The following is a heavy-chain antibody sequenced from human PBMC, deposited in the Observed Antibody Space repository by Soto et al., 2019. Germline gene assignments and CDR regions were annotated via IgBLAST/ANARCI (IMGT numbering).Heavy chain of an antibody. V-gene: IGHV4-34*01. Sequence: TLSLTCAVYGGSFSGYYWSWIRQPPGKGLEWIGEINHSGSTNYNPSLKSRVTISVDTSKNQFSLKLSSVTAADTAVYYCARGDYDIDYWGQGTLVTVSS. CDR2: INHSGST. CDR1: GGSFSGYY. J-gene: IGHJ4*02. D-gene: IGHD4-17*01. CDR3: ARGDYDIDY.